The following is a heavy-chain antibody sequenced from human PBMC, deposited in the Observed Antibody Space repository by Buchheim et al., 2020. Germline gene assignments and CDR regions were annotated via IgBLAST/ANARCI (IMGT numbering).Heavy chain of an antibody. V-gene: IGHV3-30*04. CDR2: TSYDGSSK. CDR3: ARADGSEATYFEY. CDR1: GFTFSIYP. J-gene: IGHJ4*02. Sequence: QVQLVESGGGVVQPGRSLRLSCAASGFTFSIYPMYWVRQAPGKGLEWVSLTSYDGSSKYYAESVKGRFTISRDNSRNTLYLEMNSLNTEDTAVYYCARADGSEATYFEYWGQGIL. D-gene: IGHD3-10*01.